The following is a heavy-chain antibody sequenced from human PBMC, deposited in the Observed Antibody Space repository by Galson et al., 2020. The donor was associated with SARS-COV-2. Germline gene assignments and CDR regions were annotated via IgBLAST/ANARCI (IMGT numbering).Heavy chain of an antibody. CDR1: GYTFTSYD. CDR3: ARGILGAAAGTLVYYYYDGMDV. D-gene: IGHD6-13*01. CDR2: MNPNSGNT. J-gene: IGHJ6*02. V-gene: IGHV1-8*01. Sequence: ASVKVSCKASGYTFTSYDINCVRQATGQGLEWMGWMNPNSGNTGYAQKFQGRVTMTRNTSISTDYMELSSLRSEDTAVYYCARGILGAAAGTLVYYYYDGMDVWGQGTTVIVSS.